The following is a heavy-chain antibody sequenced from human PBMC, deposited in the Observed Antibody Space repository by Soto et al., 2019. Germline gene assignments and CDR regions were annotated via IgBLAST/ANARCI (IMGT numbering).Heavy chain of an antibody. CDR2: IYHSGST. CDR1: GGSISSSNW. CDR3: ARRDWSGSTSHFYFDY. Sequence: SETLSLTCAVSGGSISSSNWWNLFRHARGKGLEWIGEIYHSGSTYYKPSLKSRVAMSVDTSKNQFSLKLTSATAADTAVYYCARRDWSGSTSHFYFDYWGQGVLVTVSS. V-gene: IGHV4-4*02. D-gene: IGHD3-9*01. J-gene: IGHJ4*02.